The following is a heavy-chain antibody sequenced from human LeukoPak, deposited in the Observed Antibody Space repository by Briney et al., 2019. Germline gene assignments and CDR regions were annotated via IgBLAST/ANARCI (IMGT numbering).Heavy chain of an antibody. CDR1: GFTFSSYG. D-gene: IGHD3-3*01. Sequence: GGSLRLSCAASGFTFSSYGMHWVRQAPGKGLEWVSLISWDGGSTYYADSVKGRFTISRDNSKNSLYLQMNSLRTEDTALYYCAKGGTYYDFWSGYPPADYWGQGTLVTVSS. CDR2: ISWDGGST. V-gene: IGHV3-43*01. J-gene: IGHJ4*02. CDR3: AKGGTYYDFWSGYPPADY.